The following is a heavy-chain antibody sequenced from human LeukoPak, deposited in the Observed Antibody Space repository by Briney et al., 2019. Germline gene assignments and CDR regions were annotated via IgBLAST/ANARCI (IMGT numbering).Heavy chain of an antibody. CDR1: GGSISSYY. D-gene: IGHD3-3*01. Sequence: SETLSLTCTVSGGSISSYYWSWIRQPPGKGLEWIGYIYYSGSTSYNPSLKSRVTISVDRSKNQFSLKLSSVTAADTAVYYCARGLYYDFWSGYYNWFDPWGQGTLVTVSS. V-gene: IGHV4-59*12. CDR2: IYYSGST. CDR3: ARGLYYDFWSGYYNWFDP. J-gene: IGHJ5*02.